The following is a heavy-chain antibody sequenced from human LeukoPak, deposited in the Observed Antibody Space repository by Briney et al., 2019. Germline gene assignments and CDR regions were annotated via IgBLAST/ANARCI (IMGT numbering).Heavy chain of an antibody. CDR1: GFTLSSYS. CDR3: AKDRGITRGLLAGFDY. CDR2: ISSSSSYI. J-gene: IGHJ4*02. V-gene: IGHV3-21*04. D-gene: IGHD1-14*01. Sequence: PGGSLRLSCAASGFTLSSYSMNWVRQAPGKGLEWVSSISSSSSYIYDADSVKGRFTTSRDNAKNSLYLQMNSLRAEDTALYYCAKDRGITRGLLAGFDYWGQGTLVTVSS.